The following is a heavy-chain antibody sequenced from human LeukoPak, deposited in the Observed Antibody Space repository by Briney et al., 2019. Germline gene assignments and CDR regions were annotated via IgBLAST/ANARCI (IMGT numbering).Heavy chain of an antibody. D-gene: IGHD2-8*02. J-gene: IGHJ3*02. CDR1: GFTFDDYA. Sequence: GRSLRLSCAASGFTFDDYAMHWVRQAPGKGLEWVSGISSNSGSIGYADSVKGRFTISRDNAKNSLYLQMNTLRAEDMALYYCAKDEFVASDFTGAFDIWGQGTMVTISS. V-gene: IGHV3-9*03. CDR2: ISSNSGSI. CDR3: AKDEFVASDFTGAFDI.